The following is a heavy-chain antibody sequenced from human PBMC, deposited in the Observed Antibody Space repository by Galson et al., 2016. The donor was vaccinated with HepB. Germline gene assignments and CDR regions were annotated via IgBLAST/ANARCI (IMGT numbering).Heavy chain of an antibody. V-gene: IGHV1-69*13. CDR1: GITLSRLS. D-gene: IGHD4-17*01. J-gene: IGHJ5*02. CDR3: ARDNGDYGGPNYSDP. CDR2: SIPFFGTS. Sequence: SVKVSCKASGITLSRLSVTWVRQAPGQGLEWMGTSIPFFGTSNYAQRFQGRVAMTADESTTTVYMELSSLRSDDTAVYYCARDNGDYGGPNYSDPWGQGTLVTGTS.